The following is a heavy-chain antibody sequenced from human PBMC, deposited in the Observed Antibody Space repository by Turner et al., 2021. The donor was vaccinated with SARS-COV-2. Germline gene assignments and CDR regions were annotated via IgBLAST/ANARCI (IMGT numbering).Heavy chain of an antibody. CDR2: VDNTGDT. Sequence: QLQLQASGPGLVKPSETLSLSCAVSGGSISNSSYYWGWIRQSPERGLEWIGTVDNTGDTYYTPSLRSRLTMSVDTSKNQFSLRLSSATAADTAVYFCGRNSGDDVGYYYYFYMDVWGKGTTVTVSS. V-gene: IGHV4-39*01. D-gene: IGHD5-12*01. J-gene: IGHJ6*03. CDR1: GGSISNSSYY. CDR3: GRNSGDDVGYYYYFYMDV.